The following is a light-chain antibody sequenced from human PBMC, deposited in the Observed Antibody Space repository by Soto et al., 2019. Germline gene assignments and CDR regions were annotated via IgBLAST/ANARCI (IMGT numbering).Light chain of an antibody. CDR2: DDN. CDR1: SSNIGGNS. Sequence: QSVLTQPPSVSAAPGEKVTISCSGSSSNIGGNSVSWYQQLPGTAPILLICDDNKRPSGIPDRFSGSKSGSSATLGITGFQTGDEAYYYCGSWDSSLSAYVFGPSTK. J-gene: IGLJ1*01. CDR3: GSWDSSLSAYV. V-gene: IGLV1-51*01.